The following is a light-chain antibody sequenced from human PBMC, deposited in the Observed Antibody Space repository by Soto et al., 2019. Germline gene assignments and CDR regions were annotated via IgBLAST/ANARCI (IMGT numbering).Light chain of an antibody. J-gene: IGKJ1*01. Sequence: DIQMTQSPSSLSSSGGDIFTISCRASQRITTYLNWYQQRPGKAPSLLIYAATYLREGVPSRFSGSGSGTDFTLTIAGLQPDDFATYFCHQIHTTPWTFGQGTKVDI. CDR3: HQIHTTPWT. V-gene: IGKV1-39*01. CDR1: QRITTY. CDR2: AAT.